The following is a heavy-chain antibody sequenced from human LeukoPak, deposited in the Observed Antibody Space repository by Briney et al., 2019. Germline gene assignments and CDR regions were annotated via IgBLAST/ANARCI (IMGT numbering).Heavy chain of an antibody. CDR2: IHSGGDT. Sequence: QPGGSLRLSCAASGLNVSSNYMSWVRQAPGKGLEWVSVIHSGGDTYYADSVKGRFTISRDNAKNSLYLQMNSLRAEDTAVYYCARDILEVGNIVVVTANDYYYGMDVWGQGTTVTVSS. D-gene: IGHD2-21*02. CDR1: GLNVSSNY. V-gene: IGHV3-66*01. J-gene: IGHJ6*02. CDR3: ARDILEVGNIVVVTANDYYYGMDV.